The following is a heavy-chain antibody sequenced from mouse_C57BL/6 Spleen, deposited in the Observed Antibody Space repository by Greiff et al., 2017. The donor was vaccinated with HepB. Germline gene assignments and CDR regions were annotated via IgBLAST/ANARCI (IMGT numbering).Heavy chain of an antibody. D-gene: IGHD2-4*01. J-gene: IGHJ3*01. CDR2: IDPSDSYT. CDR1: GYTFTSYW. Sequence: VQLQQPGAELVMPGASVKLSCKASGYTFTSYWMHWVKQRPGQGLEWIGEIDPSDSYTNYNQKFKGKSTVTVDKSSSTAYMQLSSLTSEDSAVYYCAREGDDYDGFAYWGQGTLVTVSA. V-gene: IGHV1-69*01. CDR3: AREGDDYDGFAY.